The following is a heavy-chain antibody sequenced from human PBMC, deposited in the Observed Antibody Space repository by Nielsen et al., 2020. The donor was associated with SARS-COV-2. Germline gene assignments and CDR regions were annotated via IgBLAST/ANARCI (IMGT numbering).Heavy chain of an antibody. J-gene: IGHJ6*02. CDR2: ISWNSGSI. CDR1: GFTFSSYA. V-gene: IGHV3-9*01. CDR3: AKDYYGSGSYGDGMDV. Sequence: SLKISCAASGFTFSSYAMHWVRQAPGKGLEWVSGISWNSGSIGYADSVKGRFTISRDNAKNSLYLQMNSLRAEDTALYYCAKDYYGSGSYGDGMDVWGQGTTVTVSS. D-gene: IGHD3-10*01.